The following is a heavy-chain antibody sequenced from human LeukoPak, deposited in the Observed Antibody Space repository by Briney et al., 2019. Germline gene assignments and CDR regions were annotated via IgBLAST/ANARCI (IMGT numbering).Heavy chain of an antibody. D-gene: IGHD3-10*01. J-gene: IGHJ4*02. CDR3: ARANHAGDYYGSGSYYFDY. CDR2: INPNSGGT. V-gene: IGHV1-2*02. Sequence: ASVKVSCKASGNTFTGYYMHWVRQAPGQGLEWMGWINPNSGGTNYAQKFQGRVTMTRDTSISTASMELSRLRSDDTAVYYCARANHAGDYYGSGSYYFDYWGQGTLVTVSS. CDR1: GNTFTGYY.